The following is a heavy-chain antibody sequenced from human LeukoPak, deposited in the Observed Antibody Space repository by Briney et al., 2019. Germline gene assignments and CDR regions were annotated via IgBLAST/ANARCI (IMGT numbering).Heavy chain of an antibody. CDR3: ARGSVVPAAIFVY. CDR1: GGSISSGDYY. Sequence: SETLSLTCTVSGGSISSGDYYWSWIRQPPGKVLEWIGYIYYSGSTYYNPSLKSRVTISVDTSKNQFSLKLSSVAAADTAVYYCARGSVVPAAIFVYWGQGTLVTVSS. J-gene: IGHJ4*02. D-gene: IGHD2-2*01. V-gene: IGHV4-30-4*01. CDR2: IYYSGST.